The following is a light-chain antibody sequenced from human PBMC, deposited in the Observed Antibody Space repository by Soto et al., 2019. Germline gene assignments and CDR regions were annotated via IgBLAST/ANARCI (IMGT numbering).Light chain of an antibody. J-gene: IGKJ5*01. V-gene: IGKV4-1*01. CDR2: WAS. Sequence: IVLCQSPDSLPLFLAGMATINCLSSRRIFSSADNLAYLAWFQKKQGQPPKXVILWASTRASGVPDRFSGSGYGTDFSITISTMKEEDLAAYYCHQRYSTPITFGHGTRLEIK. CDR1: RRIFSSADNLAY. CDR3: HQRYSTPIT.